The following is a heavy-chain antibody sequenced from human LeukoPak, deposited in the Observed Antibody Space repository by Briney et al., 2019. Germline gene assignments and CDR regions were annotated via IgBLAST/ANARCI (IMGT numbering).Heavy chain of an antibody. V-gene: IGHV5-51*01. CDR2: IYPGGPDT. CDR1: GYSFTSYW. D-gene: IGHD2-15*01. CDR3: ARLDCSGGSCYSGVRYCYMDV. Sequence: GESLKISCKGSGYSFTSYWIGWVRQMPGKGLEWMGIIYPGGPDTRYSPSFQGQVTISADKSISTAYLQWSSLKASDTAMYYCARLDCSGGSCYSGVRYCYMDVWGKGTTVTVSS. J-gene: IGHJ6*03.